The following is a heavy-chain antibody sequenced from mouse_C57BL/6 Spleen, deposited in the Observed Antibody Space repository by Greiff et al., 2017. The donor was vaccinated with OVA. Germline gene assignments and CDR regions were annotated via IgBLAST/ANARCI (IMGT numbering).Heavy chain of an antibody. CDR2: IDPETGGT. D-gene: IGHD1-1*01. J-gene: IGHJ2*01. Sequence: VQLQQSGAELVRPGASVTLSCKASGYTFTDYEMHWVKQPPVHGLEWIGAIDPETGGTAYNQKFKGKAILTADKSSSTAYRELRSLTSEDSAVYYCTSRVGSSYFDYWGQGTTLTVSS. V-gene: IGHV1-15*01. CDR1: GYTFTDYE. CDR3: TSRVGSSYFDY.